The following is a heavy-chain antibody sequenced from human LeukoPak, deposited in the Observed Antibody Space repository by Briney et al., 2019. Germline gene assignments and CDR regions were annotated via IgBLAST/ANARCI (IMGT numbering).Heavy chain of an antibody. CDR2: ISSSGSTI. CDR3: ARDSGYGSFFDY. V-gene: IGHV3-11*04. CDR1: GFTFSNSA. D-gene: IGHD5-12*01. J-gene: IGHJ4*02. Sequence: GGSLRLSCAASGFTFSNSAMSWVRQAPGKGLEWVLFISSSGSTIYYADSVKGRFTISRDNAKNSLYLQMNSLRSEDTAVYYCARDSGYGSFFDYWGQGTLVTVSS.